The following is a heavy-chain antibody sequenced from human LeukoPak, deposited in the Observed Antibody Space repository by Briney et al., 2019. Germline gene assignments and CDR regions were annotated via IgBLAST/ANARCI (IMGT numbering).Heavy chain of an antibody. CDR1: GGSISSYY. Sequence: PSETLSLTCIVSGGSISSYYWNWIRQPPGKGLEWIGYIYYSGSTNYNPSLKSRVTISVDTSKNQFYLKLSSVTAADTAVYYCARDRYSGYDWAPYYYYYMDVWGKGTPVTVSS. CDR2: IYYSGST. CDR3: ARDRYSGYDWAPYYYYYMDV. V-gene: IGHV4-59*01. D-gene: IGHD5-12*01. J-gene: IGHJ6*03.